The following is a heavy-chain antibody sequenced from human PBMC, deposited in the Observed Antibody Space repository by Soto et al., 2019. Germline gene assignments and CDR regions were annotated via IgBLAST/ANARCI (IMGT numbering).Heavy chain of an antibody. CDR2: INHSGRT. V-gene: IGHV4-34*01. D-gene: IGHD6-19*01. CDR1: GGSFSGYY. Sequence: PSETLSLTCAVYGGSFSGYYWSWIRQPPGKGLEWIGEINHSGRTNYNPSLESRVTISVDTSKNQFSLKLSSVTAADTAVYYCARAPIRYSSGWFDYWGQGTLVTVSS. J-gene: IGHJ4*02. CDR3: ARAPIRYSSGWFDY.